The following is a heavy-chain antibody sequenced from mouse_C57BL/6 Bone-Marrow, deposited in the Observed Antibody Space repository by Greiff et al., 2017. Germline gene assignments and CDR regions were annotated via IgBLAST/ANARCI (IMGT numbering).Heavy chain of an antibody. CDR1: GYTFTSYG. V-gene: IGHV1-81*01. CDR3: ARMGLYARALYYFAY. J-gene: IGHJ2*01. Sequence: VQRVESGAELARPGASVKLSCKASGYTFTSYGISWVKQRTGQGLEWIGEIYPRSGNTYYNEKFKGKATLTADKSSSTAYMELRSLTSEDSAVYFCARMGLYARALYYFAYWGQGTTLTVSS. CDR2: IYPRSGNT. D-gene: IGHD1-1*01.